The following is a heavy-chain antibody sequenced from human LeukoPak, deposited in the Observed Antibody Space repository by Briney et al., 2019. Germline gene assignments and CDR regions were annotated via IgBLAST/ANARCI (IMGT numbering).Heavy chain of an antibody. CDR3: ARDSSSYYFDY. V-gene: IGHV3-66*01. J-gene: IGHJ4*02. CDR1: GFIVTSNH. D-gene: IGHD6-6*01. CDR2: IYTGGTT. Sequence: RSGGSLRLSCAASGFIVTSNHMNWVRQAPGKGLEWVSIIYTGGTTHYADSLNDRFTISRDDSINTLYLQMNSLRAEDTAVYYCARDSSSYYFDYWGQGTLVTVSS.